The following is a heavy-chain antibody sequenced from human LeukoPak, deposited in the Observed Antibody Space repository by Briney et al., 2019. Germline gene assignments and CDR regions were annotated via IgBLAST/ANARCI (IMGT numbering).Heavy chain of an antibody. J-gene: IGHJ3*02. D-gene: IGHD1-26*01. CDR1: GFTVSSNS. V-gene: IGHV3-53*01. Sequence: GGSLRLSCAASGFTVSSNSMSWVRQAPGKGLEWVSVIYSGGNTYYADSVKGRFTISRDNSKNTLYLQMNSLRAEDTAVYYCARSPISWGASAFDIWGQGTMVTVSS. CDR2: IYSGGNT. CDR3: ARSPISWGASAFDI.